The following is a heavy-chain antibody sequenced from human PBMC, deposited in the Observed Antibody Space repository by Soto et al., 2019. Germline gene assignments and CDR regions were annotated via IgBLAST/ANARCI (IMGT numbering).Heavy chain of an antibody. J-gene: IGHJ6*02. V-gene: IGHV1-18*01. CDR2: IRAYNGNT. CDR3: ARDLPTMDA. Sequence: QVQLVQSGAEVKKPGASVKVSCKASGYTFTSYGINWVRQAPGQGLEWMGWIRAYNGNTNYAQKLQSIVTMNTATTTRTAYMELRSLRSDDTAVCDCARDLPTMDAWGQGTTVTVSS. CDR1: GYTFTSYG.